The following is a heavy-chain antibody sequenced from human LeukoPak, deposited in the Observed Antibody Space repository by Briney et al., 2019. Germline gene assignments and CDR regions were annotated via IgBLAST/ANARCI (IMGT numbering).Heavy chain of an antibody. V-gene: IGHV3-23*01. D-gene: IGHD3-9*01. Sequence: PGGPLRLSCAASGFTFSSYATSWVRQAPGKGLEWVSAISGSGGSTYYADSVKGRFTISRDNSKNTLYLQMNSLRAEDTAVYYCAKDQQGWPDIFDYWGQGTLVTVSS. CDR1: GFTFSSYA. CDR2: ISGSGGST. J-gene: IGHJ4*02. CDR3: AKDQQGWPDIFDY.